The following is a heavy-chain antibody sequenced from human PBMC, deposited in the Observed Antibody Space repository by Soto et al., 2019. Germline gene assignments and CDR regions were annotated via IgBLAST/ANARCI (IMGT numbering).Heavy chain of an antibody. Sequence: GASVKVSCKASGGTFSSYAISWVRQAPGQGLEWMGGIIPIGGTTNYAQKFQGRVTMTGDVSTSTAYMELSSLRSEDTALYFCARAASSLSMLYWGQGTQVTVSS. CDR1: GGTFSSYA. V-gene: IGHV1-69*13. J-gene: IGHJ4*02. D-gene: IGHD6-19*01. CDR2: IIPIGGTT. CDR3: ARAASSLSMLY.